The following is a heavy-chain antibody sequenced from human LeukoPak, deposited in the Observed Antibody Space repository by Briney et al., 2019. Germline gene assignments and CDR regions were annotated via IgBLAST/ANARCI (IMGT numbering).Heavy chain of an antibody. Sequence: QTGGSLRLSCAASGFTFSSYAMSWVRQAPGKGLEWVSTIVGSGVTTYYADSVKGRFTISRDNSKNTLYLQMNSLRAEDTAVYYCAKLSYYYGSRTYSRYYFDYWGQGTLVTVSS. D-gene: IGHD3-10*01. CDR1: GFTFSSYA. CDR3: AKLSYYYGSRTYSRYYFDY. J-gene: IGHJ4*02. V-gene: IGHV3-23*01. CDR2: IVGSGVTT.